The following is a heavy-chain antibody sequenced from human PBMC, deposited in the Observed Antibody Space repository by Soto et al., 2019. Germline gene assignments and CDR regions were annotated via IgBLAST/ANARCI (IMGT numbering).Heavy chain of an antibody. CDR1: GYTFTIYY. CDR3: ATVGPYYDSSEGI. V-gene: IGHV1-46*01. Sequence: ASGKVSCKGSGYTFTIYYMHWVRQAPGQGLEGMGIINPSGGSTSYAQKFQGRVTMTRDTSTSTVYMELSSLRSEDTAVYYCATVGPYYDSSEGIWGQGTMVTASS. D-gene: IGHD3-22*01. J-gene: IGHJ3*02. CDR2: INPSGGST.